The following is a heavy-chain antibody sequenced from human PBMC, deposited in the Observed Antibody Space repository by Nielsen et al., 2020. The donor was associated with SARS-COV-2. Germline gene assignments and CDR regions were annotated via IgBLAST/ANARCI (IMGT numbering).Heavy chain of an antibody. D-gene: IGHD3-22*01. Sequence: GGSLRLSCAASAFTFSTYWMHWVRQAPGKGLEWVAVISYDGSNKYYADSVKGRFTISRDNSKNTLYLQMNSLRAEDTAVYYCARLPETYYYDSSAPWSNAFDIWGQGTMVTVSS. CDR2: ISYDGSNK. CDR1: AFTFSTYW. CDR3: ARLPETYYYDSSAPWSNAFDI. V-gene: IGHV3-30*03. J-gene: IGHJ3*02.